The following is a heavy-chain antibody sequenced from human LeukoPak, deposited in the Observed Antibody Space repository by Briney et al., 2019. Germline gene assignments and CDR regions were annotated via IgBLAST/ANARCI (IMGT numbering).Heavy chain of an antibody. CDR1: GFTFSSYG. Sequence: GGSLRLSCAASGFTFSSYGMHWARQAPGKGLEWVAFIRYDGSNKYYADSVKGRFTISRDNSKNTLYLQMNSLRAEDTAVYYCAKEGGDGYNDFDYWGQGTLDTVSS. J-gene: IGHJ4*02. D-gene: IGHD5-24*01. CDR2: IRYDGSNK. V-gene: IGHV3-30*02. CDR3: AKEGGDGYNDFDY.